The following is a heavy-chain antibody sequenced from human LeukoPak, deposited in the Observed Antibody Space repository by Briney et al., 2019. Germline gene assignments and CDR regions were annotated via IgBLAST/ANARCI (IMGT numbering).Heavy chain of an antibody. Sequence: ASVKVSCKASGYTFTGYYIHWVRQAPGQGLGWMGWINPNSGGIKYAQKVQGRVTMTRDTSISTAYMELSRLRSDDTAVYYCGRDRAVAGTAIDAFDIWGQGTMVTVSS. CDR1: GYTFTGYY. CDR2: INPNSGGI. D-gene: IGHD6-19*01. J-gene: IGHJ3*02. CDR3: GRDRAVAGTAIDAFDI. V-gene: IGHV1-2*02.